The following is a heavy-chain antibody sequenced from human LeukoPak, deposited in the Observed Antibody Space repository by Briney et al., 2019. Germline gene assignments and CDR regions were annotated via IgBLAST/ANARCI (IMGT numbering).Heavy chain of an antibody. V-gene: IGHV4-34*01. CDR3: ARSSVSYFGP. CDR1: GGSFSGYY. J-gene: IGHJ5*02. D-gene: IGHD1-26*01. CDR2: INHSGST. Sequence: SETLSLTCAVYGGSFSGYYWSWIRQPPGKGLEWIGEINHSGSTNYNPSLKSRVTISVDTSKNQFSLKVKSVTAADTAVYYCARSSVSYFGPWGQGTLVTVSS.